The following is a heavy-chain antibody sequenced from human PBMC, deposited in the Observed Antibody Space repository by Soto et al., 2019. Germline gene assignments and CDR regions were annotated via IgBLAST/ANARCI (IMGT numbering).Heavy chain of an antibody. J-gene: IGHJ5*02. CDR2: INAGNGNT. Sequence: QVQLVQSGAEVKKPGASVKVSCKASGYTFTSYAMHWVRQAPGQRLEWMGWINAGNGNTKYSQKFQGRVTITRDTSASTAYMDLSSLRSEDTAGYYCARGVAGPLHWFDPWGQGTLVTVSS. V-gene: IGHV1-3*01. CDR3: ARGVAGPLHWFDP. CDR1: GYTFTSYA. D-gene: IGHD6-19*01.